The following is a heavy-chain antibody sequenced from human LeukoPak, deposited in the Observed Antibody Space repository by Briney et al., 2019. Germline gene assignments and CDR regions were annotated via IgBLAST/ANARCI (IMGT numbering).Heavy chain of an antibody. Sequence: GGSLRLSCAASGFTVSSNYMSWVRQAPGKGLEWVSVIYSGGTTYYADSVKGRFTISRDNSKNTLYLQMNSLRAEDTAVYFCARGGAAGSSDYWGQGSLVTVSS. V-gene: IGHV3-66*01. CDR2: IYSGGTT. D-gene: IGHD6-13*01. CDR3: ARGGAAGSSDY. CDR1: GFTVSSNY. J-gene: IGHJ4*02.